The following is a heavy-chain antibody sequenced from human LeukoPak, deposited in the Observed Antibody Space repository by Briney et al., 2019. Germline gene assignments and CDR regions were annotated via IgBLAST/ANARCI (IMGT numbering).Heavy chain of an antibody. V-gene: IGHV3-48*04. CDR1: GFTFNTYS. D-gene: IGHD3-16*01. Sequence: GGSLRLSCAASGFTFNTYSMNWVRQAPGKGLEWISYLSHSRSIIHYADSVKGRFTISRDNAKNSLYLQMNSLRAEDTAVYYCARDRASLWDPMDVWGKGTTVTISS. CDR3: ARDRASLWDPMDV. J-gene: IGHJ6*03. CDR2: LSHSRSII.